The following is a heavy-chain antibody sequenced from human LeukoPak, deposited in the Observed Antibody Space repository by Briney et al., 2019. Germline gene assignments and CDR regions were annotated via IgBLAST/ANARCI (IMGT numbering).Heavy chain of an antibody. D-gene: IGHD6-25*01. J-gene: IGHJ4*02. CDR1: GGSISSSTYY. CDR2: IYYSGST. V-gene: IGHV4-39*07. CDR3: ARGGSVRTFDY. Sequence: SETLSLTCTVSGGSISSSTYYWGWIRQPPGKGLEWIGSIYYSGSTYYNPSLKSRVTISVDTSKNRFSLKLSSVTAADTAVYYCARGGSVRTFDYWGQGTLVTVSS.